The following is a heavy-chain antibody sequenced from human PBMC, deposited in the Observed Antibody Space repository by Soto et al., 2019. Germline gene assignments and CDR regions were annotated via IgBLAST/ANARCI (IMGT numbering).Heavy chain of an antibody. Sequence: SETLSLTCTVSGGPISSGGYYWSWIRQHPGKGLEWIGYIYYSGSTYYNPSLKSRVTISVDTSKNQFSLKLSSVTAADTAVYYCARIRVGATTRTLDYWGQGTLVTVSS. V-gene: IGHV4-31*03. CDR1: GGPISSGGYY. CDR2: IYYSGST. D-gene: IGHD1-26*01. J-gene: IGHJ4*02. CDR3: ARIRVGATTRTLDY.